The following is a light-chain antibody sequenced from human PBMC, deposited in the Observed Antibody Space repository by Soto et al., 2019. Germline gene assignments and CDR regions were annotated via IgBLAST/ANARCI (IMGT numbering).Light chain of an antibody. J-gene: IGKJ1*01. Sequence: EIVMTQSPATPSVSSGGIAPLSCRASQSIGDTLAWYQQKPGQAPRLLIYGASRRAPGFPARFSGSGSGTDFTLSISSLQSEDFAVYYCQQFNNWPWKCGKGTKGDIK. CDR1: QSIGDT. V-gene: IGKV3-15*01. CDR2: GAS. CDR3: QQFNNWPWK.